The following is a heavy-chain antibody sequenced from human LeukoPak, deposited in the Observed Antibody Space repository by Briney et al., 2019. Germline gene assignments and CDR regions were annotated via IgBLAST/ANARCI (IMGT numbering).Heavy chain of an antibody. J-gene: IGHJ4*02. CDR1: GFNFSNYW. D-gene: IGHD3-3*01. V-gene: IGHV3-7*01. CDR3: VGGILEWLFDY. CDR2: IKQDGSEK. Sequence: GGSLRLSCAASGFNFSNYWMSWVRQAPGKGLEWVANIKQDGSEKYYVDTVKGRFTISRDNAKNSLYLQMNSLRAEDTAVYYCVGGILEWLFDYWGQGTLVTVSS.